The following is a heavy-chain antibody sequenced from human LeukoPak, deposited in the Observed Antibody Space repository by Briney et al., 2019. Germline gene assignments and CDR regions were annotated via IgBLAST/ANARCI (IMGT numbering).Heavy chain of an antibody. J-gene: IGHJ6*02. CDR1: DGSIRRYH. CDR2: IFPSGST. CDR3: ARTSSSSWSYGMDV. Sequence: PSETLSLTCIVSDGSIRRYHWSWIRQPAGKGLEWIGRIFPSGSTNYNPSLKSRVTMSVDTSKNQFSLQLGPLTAAVTAVYYRARTSSSSWSYGMDVWGQGTTVTVSS. V-gene: IGHV4-4*07. D-gene: IGHD6-13*01.